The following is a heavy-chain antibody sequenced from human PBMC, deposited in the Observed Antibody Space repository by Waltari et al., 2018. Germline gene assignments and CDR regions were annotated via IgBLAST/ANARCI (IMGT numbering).Heavy chain of an antibody. CDR1: GLVFSSFS. CDR2: IRSKAYGGTP. CDR3: TTQNTFWSWSY. Sequence: EVQLVESGGGLTQPGRSLRLSCTPSGLVFSSFSISWVRQAPGKGLGWVGFIRSKAYGGTPKYAASVRDRFTMSRDDSKSIAYLEMNSLKTEDTAMYFCTTQNTFWSWSYWGRGTLVTVSS. V-gene: IGHV3-49*04. J-gene: IGHJ4*02. D-gene: IGHD3-3*01.